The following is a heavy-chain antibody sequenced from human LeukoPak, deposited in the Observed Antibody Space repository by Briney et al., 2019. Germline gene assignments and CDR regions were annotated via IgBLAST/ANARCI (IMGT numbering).Heavy chain of an antibody. CDR1: GGSISSGGYY. CDR3: ARDRSHPYYYDSSGYYSLSPDAFDT. CDR2: IYYSGST. Sequence: SETLSLTCTVSGGSISSGGYYWSWIRQHPGKGLEWIGYIYYSGSTYYNPSLKSRVTISVDTSKNQFSLKLSSVTAADTAVYYCARDRSHPYYYDSSGYYSLSPDAFDTWGQGTMVTVSS. J-gene: IGHJ3*02. V-gene: IGHV4-31*03. D-gene: IGHD3-22*01.